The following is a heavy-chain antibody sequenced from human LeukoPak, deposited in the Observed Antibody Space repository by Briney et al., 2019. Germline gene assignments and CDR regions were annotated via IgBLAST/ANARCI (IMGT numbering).Heavy chain of an antibody. CDR3: AREIFNAPTPGAY. J-gene: IGHJ4*02. CDR2: VHRSGST. CDR1: MDSTNGNY. V-gene: IGHV4-4*02. Sequence: SETLSLTCAVSMDSTNGNYWSWVRQSPGKGLEWIGEVHRSGSTNYQPSLKSRVTISIDRSKDQISLDLTSVTAADTAVYYCAREIFNAPTPGAYWGQGILVIVSS. D-gene: IGHD2-15*01.